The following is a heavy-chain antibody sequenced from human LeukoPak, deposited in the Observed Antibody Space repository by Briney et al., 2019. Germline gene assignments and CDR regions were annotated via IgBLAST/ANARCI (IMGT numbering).Heavy chain of an antibody. J-gene: IGHJ4*02. V-gene: IGHV3-53*01. Sequence: RAGGSLRLSCAASGVAVSSSYMSWVRQAPGKGLEWVSIVYSDDIRYYVDSVKGRFSISRDTSRNTLYLQMNSLRADDTAVYYCTRDSTTFRFGYWGQGTLVTVSS. D-gene: IGHD4-11*01. CDR1: GVAVSSSY. CDR3: TRDSTTFRFGY. CDR2: VYSDDIR.